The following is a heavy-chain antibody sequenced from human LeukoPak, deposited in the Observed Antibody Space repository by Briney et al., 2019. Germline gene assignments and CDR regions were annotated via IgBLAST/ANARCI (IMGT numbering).Heavy chain of an antibody. D-gene: IGHD6-19*01. CDR2: ISYDGSNK. Sequence: PGRSLRLSCAASGFTFSTYGMHWVRQAPGKGLEWVTFISYDGSNKYYADSVKGRFTISRDNSKSTLYLQMNSLRAEDTAVYYCVRGSGWLSYFDYWGQGTLVTVSS. CDR1: GFTFSTYG. J-gene: IGHJ4*02. CDR3: VRGSGWLSYFDY. V-gene: IGHV3-30*03.